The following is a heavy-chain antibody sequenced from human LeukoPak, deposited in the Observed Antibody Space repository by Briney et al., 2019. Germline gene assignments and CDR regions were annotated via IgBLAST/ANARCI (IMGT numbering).Heavy chain of an antibody. CDR3: ARHTTSVAATNY. J-gene: IGHJ4*02. CDR2: IYPGDSDS. Sequence: GESLKISCKGSGYSFTSYWIGWVRQMPGKGLEWMGIIYPGDSDSRYSPSFQGQVTISADKSINTAYLQWSSLKASDTAIYYCARHTTSVAATNYWGQGTLVTVSS. CDR1: GYSFTSYW. D-gene: IGHD6-19*01. V-gene: IGHV5-51*01.